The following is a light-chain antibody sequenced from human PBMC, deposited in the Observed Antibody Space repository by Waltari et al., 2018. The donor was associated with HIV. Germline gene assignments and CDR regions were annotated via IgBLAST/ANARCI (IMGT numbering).Light chain of an antibody. Sequence: QSALTQPASVSGSPGQSISVSCTGTSSDVGGYNSVSCYQQHPGKAPKLIISDVSNRPSGVSNRFSASKSGNTASLTISGLQPEDEADYYCSSYTSSSTLFYVFGTGTKVTV. CDR1: SSDVGGYNS. J-gene: IGLJ1*01. V-gene: IGLV2-14*03. CDR3: SSYTSSSTLFYV. CDR2: DVS.